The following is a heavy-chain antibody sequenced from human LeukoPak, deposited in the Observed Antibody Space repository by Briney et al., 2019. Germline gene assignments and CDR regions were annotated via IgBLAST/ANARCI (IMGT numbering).Heavy chain of an antibody. D-gene: IGHD2-2*01. J-gene: IGHJ4*02. CDR2: ISSSGGTI. CDR1: GFSFSSYE. CDR3: ARVVNQLPYS. V-gene: IGHV3-48*03. Sequence: GGSLRLSCAASGFSFSSYEMSWVRQAPGKGLGWVSYISSSGGTIYYADSVKGRFTISRDNAKNSLFLQMNSLRAEDTAVYYCARVVNQLPYSWGQGALVTVSS.